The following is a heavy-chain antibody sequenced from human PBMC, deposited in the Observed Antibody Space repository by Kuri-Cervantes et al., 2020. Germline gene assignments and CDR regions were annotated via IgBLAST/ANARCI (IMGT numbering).Heavy chain of an antibody. Sequence: GSLRLSCAVYGGSFSGYYWSWIRQPPGKGLEWIGEINHSGSTNHNPSLKSRVTISVDTSKNQFSLKLSSVTAADTAVYYCARGTNSYWGSYRRAFDIWGQGTMVTVSS. CDR3: ARGTNSYWGSYRRAFDI. D-gene: IGHD3-16*02. CDR2: INHSGST. V-gene: IGHV4-34*01. J-gene: IGHJ3*02. CDR1: GGSFSGYY.